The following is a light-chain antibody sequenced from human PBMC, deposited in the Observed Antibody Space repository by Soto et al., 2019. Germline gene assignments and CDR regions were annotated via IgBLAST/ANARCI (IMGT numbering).Light chain of an antibody. CDR3: QKDFNYPRH. CDR1: QDIRND. J-gene: IGKJ4*01. Sequence: IQVTQAPSSLSASVGDRVTITCRTSQDIRNDLGWYQQKPGKAPKLVIYGVFNLQTGVPSRFSGSGFGTDFTLTISSLQPEDSATYYCQKDFNYPRHFVGGTKVDIK. CDR2: GVF. V-gene: IGKV1-6*01.